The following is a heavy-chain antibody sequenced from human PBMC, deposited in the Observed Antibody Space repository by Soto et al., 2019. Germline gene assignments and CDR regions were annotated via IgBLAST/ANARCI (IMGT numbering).Heavy chain of an antibody. CDR1: GYTFTNYA. Sequence: QVQLVQSGAEVEKPGASVKVSCKASGYTFTNYAVHWVRQAPGQRLEGMGWINAGNGNTRHPQKFQGRVTITRDTAARTAYMELSSLRSEDTAVYYCARGHLAVVPVASWYFYMGVWGKGATVTVSS. D-gene: IGHD2-2*01. V-gene: IGHV1-3*01. J-gene: IGHJ6*03. CDR3: ARGHLAVVPVASWYFYMGV. CDR2: INAGNGNT.